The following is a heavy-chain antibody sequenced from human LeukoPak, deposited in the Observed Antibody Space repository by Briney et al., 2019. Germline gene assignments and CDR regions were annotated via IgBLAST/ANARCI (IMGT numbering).Heavy chain of an antibody. Sequence: GASVKVSCKASGYTFTGYYMHWVRQAPGQGLEWMGWINPNSGGTGSAQKFQGRVTITRDTSITTAYMELSRLRSDDTALYYCAREYDSSGLKAFDIWGQGTMDTVSS. CDR2: INPNSGGT. CDR1: GYTFTGYY. V-gene: IGHV1-2*02. J-gene: IGHJ3*02. D-gene: IGHD3-22*01. CDR3: AREYDSSGLKAFDI.